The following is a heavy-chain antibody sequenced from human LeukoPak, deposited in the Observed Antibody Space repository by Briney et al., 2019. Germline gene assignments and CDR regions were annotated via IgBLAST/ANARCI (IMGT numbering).Heavy chain of an antibody. CDR3: ARVSGTYGSGSYYNDLDY. CDR1: GLTVSSY. D-gene: IGHD3-10*01. Sequence: GGSLRLSCAASGLTVSSYMSWVRQAPGKGLEWVSVIYSGGSIYYADSVKGRFTISRDKSKNTLYLQMNSLRAEDTAVYYCARVSGTYGSGSYYNDLDYWGQGTLVTVSS. V-gene: IGHV3-66*01. CDR2: IYSGGSI. J-gene: IGHJ4*02.